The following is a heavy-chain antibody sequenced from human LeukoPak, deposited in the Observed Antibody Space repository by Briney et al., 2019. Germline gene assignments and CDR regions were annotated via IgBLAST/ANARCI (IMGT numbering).Heavy chain of an antibody. D-gene: IGHD4-17*01. CDR2: ISGSGGNT. CDR3: ARGRGGDYVPSRFDY. Sequence: GGYLRLSCSASGFAFSGFAMGWVRQAPGKGLEWVSSISGSGGNTYYADSVEGRFTVSRDNSKSTLFLQMNSLRAEDTALYYCARGRGGDYVPSRFDYWGQGILVTVSS. J-gene: IGHJ4*02. V-gene: IGHV3-23*01. CDR1: GFAFSGFA.